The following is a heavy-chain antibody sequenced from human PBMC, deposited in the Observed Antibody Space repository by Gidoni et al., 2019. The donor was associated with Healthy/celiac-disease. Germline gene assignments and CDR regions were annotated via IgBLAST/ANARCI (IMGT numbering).Heavy chain of an antibody. CDR3: ARGSWAYCGGDCYALFDY. CDR2: ISSSRSYT. D-gene: IGHD2-21*02. Sequence: QVQLVESGGGFVKPGGSLGPSCAASVCTFSDYYRRWSRQAPGKGLEWVAYISSSRSYTNDEDAVKGRFTISRDNDKNSLYLQMNSRRAEDTAVYCGARGSWAYCGGDCYALFDYWGQGTLVTVSS. J-gene: IGHJ4*02. V-gene: IGHV3-11*05. CDR1: VCTFSDYY.